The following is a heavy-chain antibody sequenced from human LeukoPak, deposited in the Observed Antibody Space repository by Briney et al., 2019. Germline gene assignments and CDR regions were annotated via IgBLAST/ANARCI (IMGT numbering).Heavy chain of an antibody. V-gene: IGHV3-15*01. CDR2: IKSKTDGGTT. CDR1: GFTFSNAW. CDR3: TTQELRYFDWLLSGGDYDY. D-gene: IGHD3-9*01. J-gene: IGHJ4*02. Sequence: GGSLRLSCAASGFTFSNAWMSWVRQAPGKGLEWVGRIKSKTDGGTTDYAAPVKGRFTISRDDSKNTLYLQMNSLKTEDTAVYYCTTQELRYFDWLLSGGDYDYWGQGTLVTVSS.